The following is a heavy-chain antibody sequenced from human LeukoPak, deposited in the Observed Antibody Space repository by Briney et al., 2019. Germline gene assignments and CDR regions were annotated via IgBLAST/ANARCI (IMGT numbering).Heavy chain of an antibody. D-gene: IGHD6-6*01. V-gene: IGHV4-59*01. Sequence: PSETLSLTCTVSGGSISSYYWSWIRQPPGKGLEWLGYIYYSGSTNYNPSLKSRVTISVETSKNQFSLKLSSVTAADTAVYYCARASRRRSSRFYFDYWGQGTLVTVSS. J-gene: IGHJ4*02. CDR2: IYYSGST. CDR1: GGSISSYY. CDR3: ARASRRRSSRFYFDY.